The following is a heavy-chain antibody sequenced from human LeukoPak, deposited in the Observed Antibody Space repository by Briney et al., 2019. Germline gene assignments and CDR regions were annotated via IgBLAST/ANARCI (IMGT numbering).Heavy chain of an antibody. Sequence: SGGSLRLSCAASGFTFSSYGMHWVRQAPGKGLEWVAFIRYDRSNKYYADSVKGRFTISRDNSKNTLYLQMNSLRAEDTAVYYCAKGIVLGVYFDYWGQGTLVTVSS. D-gene: IGHD3-10*01. CDR1: GFTFSSYG. J-gene: IGHJ4*02. V-gene: IGHV3-30*02. CDR2: IRYDRSNK. CDR3: AKGIVLGVYFDY.